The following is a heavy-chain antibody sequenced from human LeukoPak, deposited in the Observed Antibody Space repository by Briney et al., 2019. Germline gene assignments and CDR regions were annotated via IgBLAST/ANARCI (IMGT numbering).Heavy chain of an antibody. D-gene: IGHD3-9*01. CDR1: GFTFSNYA. CDR3: AKWGDYDVLTGYYVSDY. J-gene: IGHJ4*02. CDR2: ITGGGSGI. Sequence: GASLRLSCAASGFTFSNYAMSWVRQAPGKGLEWVSAITGGGSGIYYADSMKSRFTISRDNSKNPLYLQINNLRAEDTAVYYCAKWGDYDVLTGYYVSDYWGQGTLVTVSS. V-gene: IGHV3-23*01.